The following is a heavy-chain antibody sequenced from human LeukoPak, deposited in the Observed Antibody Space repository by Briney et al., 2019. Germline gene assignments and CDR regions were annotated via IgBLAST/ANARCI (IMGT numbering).Heavy chain of an antibody. Sequence: HAGGSLRLSCAASGFTFSSYWMHWVRQAPGKGLVWVSRIDNDGSDTIYADSMKGRFTISRDNAKNTLFLQMNSLRDEDTAVYYCVRGGFSHGFDIWGQGTRVTVSS. CDR1: GFTFSSYW. J-gene: IGHJ3*02. CDR3: VRGGFSHGFDI. V-gene: IGHV3-74*01. CDR2: IDNDGSDT.